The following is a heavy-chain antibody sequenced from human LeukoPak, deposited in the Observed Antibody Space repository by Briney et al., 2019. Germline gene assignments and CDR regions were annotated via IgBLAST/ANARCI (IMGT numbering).Heavy chain of an antibody. CDR2: INPNSGGT. Sequence: VASVKVSCKASGYTFTGYYMHWVRQAPGQGLEWMGRINPNSGGTNYAQKFQGRVTMTRDTSISTAYMELSRLRSDDTAVYYCARSDYGSGSYRFDYWGQGTLVTVSS. J-gene: IGHJ4*02. V-gene: IGHV1-2*06. D-gene: IGHD3-10*01. CDR3: ARSDYGSGSYRFDY. CDR1: GYTFTGYY.